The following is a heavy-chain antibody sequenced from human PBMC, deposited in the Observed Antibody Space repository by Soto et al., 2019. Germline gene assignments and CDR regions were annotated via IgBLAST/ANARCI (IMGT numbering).Heavy chain of an antibody. Sequence: QITLKESGPTLVKPTQTLTLTCTFSGFSLSTSGVGVGWIRQPPGKALEWLALIYWDDDKRYSPSLKSRPTTXNXXYNNWELLTMTNMYPVATATYYSARYGSWSVAFDYWGQGTLVTVSS. CDR3: ARYGSWSVAFDY. V-gene: IGHV2-5*02. J-gene: IGHJ4*02. CDR2: IYWDDDK. CDR1: GFSLSTSGVG. D-gene: IGHD3-10*01.